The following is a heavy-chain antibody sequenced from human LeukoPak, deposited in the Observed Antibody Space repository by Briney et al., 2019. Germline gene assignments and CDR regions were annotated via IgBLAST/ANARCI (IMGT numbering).Heavy chain of an antibody. D-gene: IGHD4-17*01. CDR3: AKAPNGDYGGNWFDP. CDR1: GFTFSSYA. V-gene: IGHV3-23*01. J-gene: IGHJ5*02. Sequence: PGGSLRLSCAASGFTFSSYAMSWVRQAPGKGLEWVSAISGSGGSTYYADSVKGRFTISRDNSKNTLCLQMNSLRAEDTAVYYCAKAPNGDYGGNWFDPWGQGTLVTVSS. CDR2: ISGSGGST.